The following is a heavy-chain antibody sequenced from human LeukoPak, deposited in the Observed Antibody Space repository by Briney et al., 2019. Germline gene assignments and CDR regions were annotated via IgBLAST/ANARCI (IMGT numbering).Heavy chain of an antibody. CDR2: IYYSGST. D-gene: IGHD1-26*01. CDR3: ARLVEGATTFDY. Sequence: SETLSLTCTVSGGSINSSSYYWGWIRQPPGKGLEWIGSIYYSGSTYYNPSLKSRVTISVDTSKNQFSLKLSSVTAADTAVYYCARLVEGATTFDYWGQGTLVTVSS. J-gene: IGHJ4*02. CDR1: GGSINSSSYY. V-gene: IGHV4-39*01.